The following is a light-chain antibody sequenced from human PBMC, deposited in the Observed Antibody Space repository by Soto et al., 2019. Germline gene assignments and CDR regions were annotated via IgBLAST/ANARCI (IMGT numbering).Light chain of an antibody. Sequence: EVVMRQSPATLPAPPGEGAPPFGGASQGFGATLAWYQHKPGQTPRLLIYDTSTRATGVPARFSGSRSGTEFTLTINSLQSEDFAVYYCQRYNNWPLTFGGGTKVESK. V-gene: IGKV3-15*01. CDR2: DTS. CDR1: QGFGAT. CDR3: QRYNNWPLT. J-gene: IGKJ4*01.